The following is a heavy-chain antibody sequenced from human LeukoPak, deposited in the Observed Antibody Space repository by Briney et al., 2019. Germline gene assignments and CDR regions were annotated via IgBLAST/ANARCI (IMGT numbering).Heavy chain of an antibody. CDR1: GGTFSSYA. Sequence: SVKVSCKASGGTFSSYAISWVRQAPGQGLEWMGGIIPIFGTANYAQKFQGRVTITTDESTSTAYMELSSLRSEDTAVYYCARGPGPLFDAFDIWGQGTMVTVSS. V-gene: IGHV1-69*05. CDR3: ARGPGPLFDAFDI. CDR2: IIPIFGTA. J-gene: IGHJ3*02.